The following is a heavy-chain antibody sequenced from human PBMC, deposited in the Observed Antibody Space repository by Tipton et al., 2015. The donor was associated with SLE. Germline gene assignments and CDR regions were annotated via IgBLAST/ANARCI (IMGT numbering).Heavy chain of an antibody. CDR2: IYYSGST. D-gene: IGHD4-17*01. V-gene: IGHV4-39*07. CDR1: GGSISSSSYY. J-gene: IGHJ5*02. Sequence: TLSLTCTVSGGSISSSSYYWGWIRQPPGKGLEWIGSIYYSGSTYYNPSLKSRVTISVDTSKNQFSLKLSSVTAADTAVYYCARAPTVTHAKWFDPWGQGTLVTVSS. CDR3: ARAPTVTHAKWFDP.